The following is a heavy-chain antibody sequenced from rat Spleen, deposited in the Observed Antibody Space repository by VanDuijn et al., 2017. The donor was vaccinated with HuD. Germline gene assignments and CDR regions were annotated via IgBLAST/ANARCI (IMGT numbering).Heavy chain of an antibody. CDR1: GFTFSDYY. CDR3: ARAVGSEFDY. Sequence: EVQLVESGGGLVQPGRSLKLSCAASGFTFSDYYMAWVRQAPKKGLEWVASISYEGSSTYYRDSVKGRFTISRDNAKGTLYLQMDSLRSEDTATYYCARAVGSEFDYWGQGVMVTVSS. D-gene: IGHD1-11*01. V-gene: IGHV5-22*01. J-gene: IGHJ2*01. CDR2: ISYEGSST.